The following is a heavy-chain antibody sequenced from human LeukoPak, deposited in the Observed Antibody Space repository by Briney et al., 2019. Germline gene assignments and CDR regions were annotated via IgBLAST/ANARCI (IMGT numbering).Heavy chain of an antibody. J-gene: IGHJ4*02. CDR1: GFTFSSYG. CDR3: AKDVWFGELFLNYFDY. D-gene: IGHD3-10*01. V-gene: IGHV3-30*18. CDR2: ISYDGSNK. Sequence: GGSLRPSCAASGFTFSSYGMHWVRQAPGKGLEWVAVISYDGSNKYYADSVKGRFTISRDNSKNTLYLQMNSLRAEDTAVYYCAKDVWFGELFLNYFDYWGQGTLVTVSS.